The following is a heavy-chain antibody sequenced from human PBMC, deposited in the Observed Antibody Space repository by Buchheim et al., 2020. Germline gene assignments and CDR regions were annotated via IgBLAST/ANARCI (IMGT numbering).Heavy chain of an antibody. V-gene: IGHV3-48*04. D-gene: IGHD6-19*01. CDR1: GFTFSSYS. CDR3: ARDKTSSGWPGRPYHFDY. Sequence: EVQLVESGGGLVQPGGSLRLSCAASGFTFSSYSMNWVRQAPGKGLEWVSYISSSSSTIYYADSVKGRFTISRDNAKNSLYLQMNSLRAEDTAVYYCARDKTSSGWPGRPYHFDYWGQGTL. J-gene: IGHJ4*02. CDR2: ISSSSSTI.